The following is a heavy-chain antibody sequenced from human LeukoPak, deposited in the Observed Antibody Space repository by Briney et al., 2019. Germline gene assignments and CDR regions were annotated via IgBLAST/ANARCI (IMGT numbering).Heavy chain of an antibody. CDR1: GGSFSGYY. J-gene: IGHJ5*02. CDR2: INHSGST. D-gene: IGHD6-13*01. V-gene: IGHV4-34*01. Sequence: SETLSLTCAVYGGSFSGYYWSWIRQPPGKGLEWIGEINHSGSTYYNPSLKSRVTISVDTSKNQFSLKLSSVTAADTAVYYCARHKGKNSSSWYSSSGLNWFDPWGQGTLVTVSS. CDR3: ARHKGKNSSSWYSSSGLNWFDP.